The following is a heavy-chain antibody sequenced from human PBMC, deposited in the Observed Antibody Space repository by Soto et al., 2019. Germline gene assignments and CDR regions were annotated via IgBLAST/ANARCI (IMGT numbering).Heavy chain of an antibody. CDR3: AKDELWFGELEPMDV. CDR1: GFTFSSYG. J-gene: IGHJ6*02. D-gene: IGHD3-10*01. Sequence: GGSLRLSCAASGFTFSSYGMHWVRQAPGKGLEWVAVISYDGSNKYYADSVKGRFTISRDNSKNTLYLQMNSLRAEDTAVYYCAKDELWFGELEPMDVWGQGTTVTVSS. CDR2: ISYDGSNK. V-gene: IGHV3-30*18.